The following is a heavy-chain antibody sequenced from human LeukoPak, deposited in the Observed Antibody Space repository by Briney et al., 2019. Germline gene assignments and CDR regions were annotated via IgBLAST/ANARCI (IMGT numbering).Heavy chain of an antibody. D-gene: IGHD3-22*01. CDR3: AKGGTNYYDSSGPLD. CDR1: GFTFSSYE. V-gene: IGHV3-23*01. J-gene: IGHJ4*02. Sequence: GGSLRLSCAASGFTFSSYEMNWVRQAPGKGLEWVSAISGSGGSTYYADSVKGRFTISRDNSKNTLYLQMNSLRAEDTAVYYCAKGGTNYYDSSGPLDWGQGTLVTVSS. CDR2: ISGSGGST.